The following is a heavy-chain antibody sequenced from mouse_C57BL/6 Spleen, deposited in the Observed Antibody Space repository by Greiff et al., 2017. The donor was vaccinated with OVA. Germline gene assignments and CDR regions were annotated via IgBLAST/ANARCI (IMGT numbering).Heavy chain of an antibody. CDR2: IDPSDSET. J-gene: IGHJ3*01. D-gene: IGHD2-2*01. CDR1: GYTFTSYW. CDR3: ALSLYGYGGY. Sequence: VQLQQSGAELVRPGSSVKLSCKASGYTFTSYWMHWVKQRPIQGLEWIGNIDPSDSETHYNQKFKDKATLTVDKSSSTAYMQLSSLTSEDSAVYYCALSLYGYGGYWGQGTLVTVSA. V-gene: IGHV1-52*01.